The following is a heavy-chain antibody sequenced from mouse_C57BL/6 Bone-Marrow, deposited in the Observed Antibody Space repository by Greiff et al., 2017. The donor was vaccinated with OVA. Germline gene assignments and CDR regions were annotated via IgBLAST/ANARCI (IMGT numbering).Heavy chain of an antibody. J-gene: IGHJ4*01. CDR1: GYTFTSYW. CDR2: IDPSDSYT. Sequence: VQLQESGAELVMPGASVKLSCKASGYTFTSYWMHWVKQRPGQGLEWIGEIDPSDSYTNYNQKFKGKSTLTVDKSSRTAYMQLSSLTSADSAVYYCAREGAYYYAMDYWGQGTSVTVSS. V-gene: IGHV1-69*01. CDR3: AREGAYYYAMDY.